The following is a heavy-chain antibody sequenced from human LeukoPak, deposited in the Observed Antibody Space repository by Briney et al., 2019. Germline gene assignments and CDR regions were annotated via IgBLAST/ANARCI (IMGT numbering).Heavy chain of an antibody. CDR1: GGTFSSYA. CDR2: IIPIFGTA. D-gene: IGHD3-22*01. J-gene: IGHJ3*02. CDR3: AKDIWKYYYDSSGYRDTNGAFDI. V-gene: IGHV1-69*06. Sequence: SVKVSCKASGGTFSSYAISWVRQAPGQGLEWMGGIIPIFGTANYAQKFQGRVTITADKSTSTAYMELSSLRSEDTAVYYCAKDIWKYYYDSSGYRDTNGAFDIWGQGTMVTVSS.